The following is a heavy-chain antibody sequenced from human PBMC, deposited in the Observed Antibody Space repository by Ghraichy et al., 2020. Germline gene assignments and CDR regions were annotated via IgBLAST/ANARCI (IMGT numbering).Heavy chain of an antibody. J-gene: IGHJ4*02. Sequence: GVLNISCAASGFTFSSFTMSWFRQAPGKGLEWVSCISSSSSDLYYADSVKGRFTISRDNAKNSLYLQMNSLSAEDTAVYFCASYIYWGQGILVTVSS. V-gene: IGHV3-21*01. CDR3: ASYIY. CDR1: GFTFSSFT. CDR2: ISSSSSDL.